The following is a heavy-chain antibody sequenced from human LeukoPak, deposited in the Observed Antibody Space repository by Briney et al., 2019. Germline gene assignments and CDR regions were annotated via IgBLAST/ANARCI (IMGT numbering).Heavy chain of an antibody. D-gene: IGHD1-1*01. CDR2: IYYSGST. V-gene: IGHV4-31*03. CDR3: AREEKLERFAFDI. Sequence: PSETLSLTCTVSGGSISSGGYYWSWIRQHPGKGLEWIGYIYYSGSTYYNPSLKSRVTISVDTSKNQFSLKLSSVTAADTAVYYCAREEKLERFAFDIWGQGTMVTVSS. J-gene: IGHJ3*02. CDR1: GGSISSGGYY.